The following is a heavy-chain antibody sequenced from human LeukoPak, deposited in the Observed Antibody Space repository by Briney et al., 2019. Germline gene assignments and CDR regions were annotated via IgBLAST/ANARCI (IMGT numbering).Heavy chain of an antibody. J-gene: IGHJ4*02. V-gene: IGHV3-33*01. CDR2: IWYDGSNK. CDR1: GFTFSRYG. CDR3: ARGIGSSRGGRPDYFDY. Sequence: GGSLRLSCAASGFTFSRYGMHWVGQAPGKGLEGVAGIWYDGSNKYYADSVKGRFTISRDNSKNTLYLQMNSLRAEDTAVYYCARGIGSSRGGRPDYFDYWGEGTLVTVSS. D-gene: IGHD6-13*01.